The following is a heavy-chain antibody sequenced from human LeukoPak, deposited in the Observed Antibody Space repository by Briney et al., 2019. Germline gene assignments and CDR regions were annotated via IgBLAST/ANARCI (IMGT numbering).Heavy chain of an antibody. CDR2: IYYSGST. CDR3: ARGKLRYFDWLPLPDY. D-gene: IGHD3-9*01. CDR1: GGSISSYY. J-gene: IGHJ4*02. Sequence: PSETLSLTCTVSGGSISSYYWSWIRQPPGKGLGGIGYIYYSGSTNYNPSLKSRVTISVDTSKNQFSLKLSSVTAADTAVYYCARGKLRYFDWLPLPDYWGQGTLVTVSS. V-gene: IGHV4-59*01.